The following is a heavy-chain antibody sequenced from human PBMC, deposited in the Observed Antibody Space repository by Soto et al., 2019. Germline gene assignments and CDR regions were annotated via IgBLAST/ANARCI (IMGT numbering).Heavy chain of an antibody. Sequence: QVQLVESGGGVVQPGRSLRLSCAASGFTFSSYGMHWVRQAPGKGLEWVAVISYDGSNKYYADSVKGRFTISRDNSKNTLDLQKNSLRAEDTAVYYCAKGYSGYDSAFDCWGQGTLVAVSS. CDR3: AKGYSGYDSAFDC. V-gene: IGHV3-30*18. J-gene: IGHJ4*02. CDR2: ISYDGSNK. CDR1: GFTFSSYG. D-gene: IGHD5-12*01.